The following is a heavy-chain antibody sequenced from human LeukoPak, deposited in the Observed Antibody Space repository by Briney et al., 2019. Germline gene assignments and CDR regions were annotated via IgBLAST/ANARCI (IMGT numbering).Heavy chain of an antibody. V-gene: IGHV4-39*01. CDR2: IYYSGST. Sequence: PSETLSLTCTVSGGSISSSSYYWGWIRQPPGKGLEWIGSIYYSGSTYYNPSLKSRVTISVDTSKNQFSLKLSSVTAADTAVYYCARALHYYGSGFDYWGQGTLVTVSS. CDR3: ARALHYYGSGFDY. CDR1: GGSISSSSYY. D-gene: IGHD3-10*01. J-gene: IGHJ4*02.